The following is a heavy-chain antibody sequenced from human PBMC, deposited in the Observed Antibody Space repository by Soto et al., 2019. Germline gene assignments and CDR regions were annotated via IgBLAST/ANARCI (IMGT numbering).Heavy chain of an antibody. CDR3: ARAEGYYSFDY. CDR2: INAGNGNT. J-gene: IGHJ4*02. V-gene: IGHV1-3*01. D-gene: IGHD3-22*01. CDR1: GYTFTSYA. Sequence: ASVKVSCKASGYTFTSYAMHWVRQAPGQRLEWMGWINAGNGNTKYSQNLQGRVTITRDTSASTAYMELSSLRSEDTAVYYCARAEGYYSFDYWGQGTLVTVSS.